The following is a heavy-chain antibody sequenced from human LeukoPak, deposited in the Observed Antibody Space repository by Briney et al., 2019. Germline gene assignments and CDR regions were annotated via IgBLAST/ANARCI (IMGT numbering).Heavy chain of an antibody. CDR1: GGSISSYY. V-gene: IGHV4-4*07. CDR2: IYSSGST. CDR3: ARQFDYGGAFNI. J-gene: IGHJ3*02. D-gene: IGHD4-17*01. Sequence: PSETLSLTCTVSGGSISSYYWSWIRQPAGKGLEYIGRIYSSGSTDYNPSLKSRVTMSVDTSKNQFSLKLSSVTAADTAVYYCARQFDYGGAFNIWGQGTMVIVSS.